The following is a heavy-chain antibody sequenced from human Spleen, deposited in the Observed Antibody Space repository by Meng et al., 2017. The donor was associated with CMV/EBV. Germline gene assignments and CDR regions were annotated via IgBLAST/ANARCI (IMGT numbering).Heavy chain of an antibody. D-gene: IGHD3-16*01. CDR3: ARTRAGTLDY. J-gene: IGHJ4*02. CDR2: IYYSGST. V-gene: IGHV4-59*01. CDR1: GGSISSYY. Sequence: GSLRLSCTVSGGSISSYYWSWIRQPPGKGLEWIGYIYYSGSTNYNPSLKSRVTISVDTSKNQFSLKLSSVTAADTAVYYCARTRAGTLDYWGQGTLVTVSS.